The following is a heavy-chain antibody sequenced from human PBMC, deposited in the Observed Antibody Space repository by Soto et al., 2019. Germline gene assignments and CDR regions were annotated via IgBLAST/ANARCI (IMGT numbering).Heavy chain of an antibody. V-gene: IGHV3-33*01. J-gene: IGHJ6*03. CDR1: GFTFSSYG. CDR3: ARGYGSGNPYYMDV. Sequence: QVQLVESWGGVVQPGTSLRLSCAASGFTFSSYGMHWVRQAPGKGLEWVAVIWYDGSNKYYADSVKGRFTISRDNSKNTLYLQMNSLRAEDSAVYYCARGYGSGNPYYMDVWGKGTTVTVSS. CDR2: IWYDGSNK. D-gene: IGHD3-10*01.